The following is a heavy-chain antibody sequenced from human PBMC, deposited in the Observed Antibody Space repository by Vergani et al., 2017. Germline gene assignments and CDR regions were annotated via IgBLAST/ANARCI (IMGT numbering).Heavy chain of an antibody. J-gene: IGHJ4*02. CDR3: TKVSRGYTGYFFDY. CDR1: GFTFSHYA. CDR2: IHYNGSYK. Sequence: QVQLVESGGKVVQPGGSLRLSCAASGFTFSHYAMHWVRQAPGKGLEWVAIIHYNGSYKYYGDSVRGRFTISRDNSKNTLHLQMNSLRADDTAVYYCTKVSRGYTGYFFDYWGQGTLATVSS. V-gene: IGHV3-30*02. D-gene: IGHD5-12*01.